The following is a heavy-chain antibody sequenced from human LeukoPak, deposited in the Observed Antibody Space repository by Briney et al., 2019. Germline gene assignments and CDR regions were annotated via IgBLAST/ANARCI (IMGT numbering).Heavy chain of an antibody. CDR2: IYYSGST. D-gene: IGHD3-22*01. CDR3: ARAEGRDSSGYPTLFDY. J-gene: IGHJ4*02. Sequence: SETLSLTCTVSGGSISSGGYSWSWIRQPPGKGLEWIGYIYYSGSTYYNPSLKSRVTISVDTSKNQFSLKLSSVTAADTAVYYCARAEGRDSSGYPTLFDYWGQGTLVTVSS. CDR1: GGSISSGGYS. V-gene: IGHV4-30-4*07.